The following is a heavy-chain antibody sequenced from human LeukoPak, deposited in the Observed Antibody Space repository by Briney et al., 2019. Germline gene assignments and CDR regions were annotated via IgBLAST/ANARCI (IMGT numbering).Heavy chain of an antibody. CDR3: AREGVTAPGDY. V-gene: IGHV3-48*03. J-gene: IGHJ4*02. D-gene: IGHD2-21*02. CDR2: IGSSGSTI. Sequence: PGGSLRLSCAASGFTFSNYEMNWVRQAPGKGLEWVSHIGSSGSTIYYADSVKGRFTISRDNAKNSLYLQMNSLRAEDTAVYYCAREGVTAPGDYWGQGTLVTVSS. CDR1: GFTFSNYE.